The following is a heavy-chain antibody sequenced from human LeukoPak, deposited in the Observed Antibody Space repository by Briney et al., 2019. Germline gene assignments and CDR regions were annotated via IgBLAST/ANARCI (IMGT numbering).Heavy chain of an antibody. CDR1: GFTVRTHS. V-gene: IGHV3-23*01. CDR3: AKDLRPIFLGGAFDI. Sequence: GGSLRLSCAASGFTVRTHSMSWVRQAPGKGLEWVSAISGSGGSTDYADSVNGRFTISRDNSKNTLYLQMNSLRAEDTALYYCAKDLRPIFLGGAFDIWGQGTMVTVSS. CDR2: ISGSGGST. D-gene: IGHD3-3*01. J-gene: IGHJ3*02.